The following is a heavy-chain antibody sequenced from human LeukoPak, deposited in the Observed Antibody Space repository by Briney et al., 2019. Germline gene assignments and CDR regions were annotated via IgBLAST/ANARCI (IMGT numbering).Heavy chain of an antibody. CDR1: GYTFTTYA. CDR3: ARAGRYLDSLSHFDY. Sequence: ASVKVSCKASGYTFTTYAVHWVRQAPGHRLEWMGWINTANGNTKYSQGFQVRVTLTRDTSASTAYMYMSSLTSEDMAVYYCARAGRYLDSLSHFDYWGQGTLVTVSS. V-gene: IGHV1-3*03. D-gene: IGHD3-9*01. CDR2: INTANGNT. J-gene: IGHJ4*02.